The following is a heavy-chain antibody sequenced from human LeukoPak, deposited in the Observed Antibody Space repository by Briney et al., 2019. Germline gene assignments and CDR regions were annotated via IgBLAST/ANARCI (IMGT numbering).Heavy chain of an antibody. D-gene: IGHD3-10*01. CDR1: GFTFTSYG. CDR2: ISYDGSNK. J-gene: IGHJ4*02. Sequence: GGSLRLSCAASGFTFTSYGMHWVRQAPGKGLEWVAVISYDGSNKYYADSVKGRFTISRDNSKNTLYLQMNSLRAEDTAVYYCAKERAVGYYYGSGSPSLDYWGQGTLVTVSS. CDR3: AKERAVGYYYGSGSPSLDY. V-gene: IGHV3-30*18.